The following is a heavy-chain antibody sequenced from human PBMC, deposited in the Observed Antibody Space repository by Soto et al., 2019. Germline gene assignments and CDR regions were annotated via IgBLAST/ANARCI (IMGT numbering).Heavy chain of an antibody. CDR3: ARDRALCSVTSCRPGRIYYYYMDV. J-gene: IGHJ6*03. V-gene: IGHV3-7*01. Sequence: EVHLVEAGGGLVQPGGALRLSCAASGFTFSGHWMSWVRQAPGKGLEWVAHIKQDGSETFYVGSVKGRFTISRDKAKNSLDLRMNSLRAEDTALYYCARDRALCSVTSCRPGRIYYYYMDVWGNGTTVPVSS. D-gene: IGHD2-2*01. CDR2: IKQDGSET. CDR1: GFTFSGHW.